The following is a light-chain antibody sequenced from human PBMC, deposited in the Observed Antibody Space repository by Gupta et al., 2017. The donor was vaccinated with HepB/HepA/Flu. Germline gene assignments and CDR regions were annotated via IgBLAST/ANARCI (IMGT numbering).Light chain of an antibody. Sequence: QSALTQPASVSGSPGQPITISFTGTTSYVGGYNYVSCYQQHPGKAHKLMIYDVSNRPSGVTIRFSGSKSGNATSLTISRLQAEDEADYSCSSNTSDTTGYVVFGGGTKLTVL. CDR1: TSYVGGYNY. J-gene: IGLJ2*01. V-gene: IGLV2-14*01. CDR3: SSNTSDTTGYVV. CDR2: DVS.